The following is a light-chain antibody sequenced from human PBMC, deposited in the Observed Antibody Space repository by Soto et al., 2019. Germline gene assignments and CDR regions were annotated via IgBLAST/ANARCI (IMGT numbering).Light chain of an antibody. V-gene: IGKV1-5*03. Sequence: DVQMTQSPSTLSASVGDRVTITCRASQSISSWLAWYQQKPGKAPKLLIYKASSLESGVPSRFSGSGFGTEFTLTISSLQPDDVATYYCQQYNTYWTFGQGTKVEI. J-gene: IGKJ1*01. CDR3: QQYNTYWT. CDR1: QSISSW. CDR2: KAS.